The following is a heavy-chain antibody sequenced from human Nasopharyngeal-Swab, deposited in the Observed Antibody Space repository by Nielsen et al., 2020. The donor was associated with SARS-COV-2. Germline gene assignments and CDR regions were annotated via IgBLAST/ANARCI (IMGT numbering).Heavy chain of an antibody. J-gene: IGHJ4*02. D-gene: IGHD1-14*01. CDR2: ISYVGDYE. CDR3: AKDPNQYYQTGHLDY. V-gene: IGHV3-30*18. CDR1: GFTFNSYG. Sequence: GGSLRLSFAASGFTFNSYGMPCVRQTPAQLLEWVAVISYVGDYENYAASVKGRFTLSRDNSKNTVYLQMNSLRAEETAVYYCAKDPNQYYQTGHLDYWGRGTLVTVSS.